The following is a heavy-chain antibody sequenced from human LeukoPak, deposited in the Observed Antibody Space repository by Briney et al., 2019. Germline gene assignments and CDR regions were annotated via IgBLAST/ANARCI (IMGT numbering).Heavy chain of an antibody. Sequence: GGSLRLSCAASGFTFSSYSMNWVRQAPGKGPEWVSSISSSSSYIYYADSVKGRFTISRDNSKNTLYLQMNSLRAEDTAVYYCARGGQMVYAIPGGYWGQGTLVTVSS. CDR1: GFTFSSYS. CDR2: ISSSSSYI. CDR3: ARGGQMVYAIPGGY. J-gene: IGHJ4*02. V-gene: IGHV3-21*01. D-gene: IGHD2-8*01.